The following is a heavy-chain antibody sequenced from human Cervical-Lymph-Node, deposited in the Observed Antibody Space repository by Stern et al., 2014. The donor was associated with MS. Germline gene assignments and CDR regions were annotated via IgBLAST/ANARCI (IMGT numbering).Heavy chain of an antibody. CDR1: GFDFISFG. CDR3: ARLNSVVGSTDFDF. V-gene: IGHV1-18*01. CDR2: ISVYNDAR. Sequence: QLVQSGTEVKRPGAWVKVSCKASGFDFISFGIFWVRQAPGQGLEWVGGISVYNDARHAAQKFEDRVTVTADTSTNTAYMELRDLTSDDTAVYYCARLNSVVGSTDFDFWGQGTLVTVSS. D-gene: IGHD1-26*01. J-gene: IGHJ4*02.